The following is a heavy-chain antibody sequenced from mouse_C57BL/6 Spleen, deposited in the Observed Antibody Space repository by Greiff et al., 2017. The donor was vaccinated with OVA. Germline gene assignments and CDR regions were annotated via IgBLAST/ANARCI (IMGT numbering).Heavy chain of an antibody. CDR1: GYTFTTYP. V-gene: IGHV1-47*01. CDR3: ARGYGSSFGYFDV. J-gene: IGHJ1*03. D-gene: IGHD1-1*01. CDR2: FHPYNDDT. Sequence: QVHVKQSGAELVKPGASVKMSCKASGYTFTTYPIEWMKQNHGKSLEWIGNFHPYNDDTKYNEKFKGKATLTVEKSSSTVYLELSRLTSDDSAVYYCARGYGSSFGYFDVWGTGTTVTVSS.